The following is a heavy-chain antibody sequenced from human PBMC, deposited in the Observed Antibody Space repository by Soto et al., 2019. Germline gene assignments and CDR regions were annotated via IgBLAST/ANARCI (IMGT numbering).Heavy chain of an antibody. D-gene: IGHD3-10*01. Sequence: SETLSLSCAVYGGSFSGYYWSWIRQPPGKGLEWIGEINHSGSTNYNPSLKSRVTISVDTSKNQFSLKLSSVTAADTAVYYCARGRGVVRGVLYYYYGMDVWGQGTTVTVSS. CDR2: INHSGST. V-gene: IGHV4-34*01. J-gene: IGHJ6*02. CDR1: GGSFSGYY. CDR3: ARGRGVVRGVLYYYYGMDV.